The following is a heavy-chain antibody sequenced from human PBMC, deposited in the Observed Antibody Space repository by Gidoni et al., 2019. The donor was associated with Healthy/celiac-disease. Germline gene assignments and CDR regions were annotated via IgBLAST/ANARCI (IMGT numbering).Heavy chain of an antibody. CDR2: ISYDGSNK. V-gene: IGHV3-30-3*01. J-gene: IGHJ5*02. CDR1: GFTFSSYA. CDR3: ARAREYNWFDP. Sequence: QVQLVESGGGVVQPGRSLRLSCAASGFTFSSYAMHWVRQAPGKGLEWVAVISYDGSNKYYADSVKGRFTISRDNSKNTLYLQMNSLRAEDTAVYYCARAREYNWFDPWGQGTLVTVSS.